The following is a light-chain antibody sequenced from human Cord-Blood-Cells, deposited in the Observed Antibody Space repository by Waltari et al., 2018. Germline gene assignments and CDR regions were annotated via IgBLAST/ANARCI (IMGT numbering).Light chain of an antibody. CDR3: QKYNSAWT. J-gene: IGKJ1*01. Sequence: IQITPSLSSPSASVGDRVTITCRASQGISNYLAWYQQKPGKVPKLLIYAASTLQSGVPSRFSGSGSGTDFTLTISSLQPEDVATYYCQKYNSAWTFGQGTKVEIK. CDR2: AAS. CDR1: QGISNY. V-gene: IGKV1-27*01.